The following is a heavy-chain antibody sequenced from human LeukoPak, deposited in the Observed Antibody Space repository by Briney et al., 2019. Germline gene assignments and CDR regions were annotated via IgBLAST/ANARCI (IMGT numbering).Heavy chain of an antibody. CDR2: IIPIFGTA. D-gene: IGHD5-12*01. Sequence: ASVKVSCKASGGTFSSYAISWVRQAPGQGLEWMGGIIPIFGTANYAQKFQGRVTITTDESTSTAYMELSSLRSEDTAVYYCARKGGYSGYDYFYFDYWGQGTLVTVSS. J-gene: IGHJ4*02. CDR3: ARKGGYSGYDYFYFDY. CDR1: GGTFSSYA. V-gene: IGHV1-69*05.